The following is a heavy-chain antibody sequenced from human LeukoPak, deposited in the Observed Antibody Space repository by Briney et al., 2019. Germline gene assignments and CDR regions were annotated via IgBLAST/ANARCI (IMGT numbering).Heavy chain of an antibody. CDR3: ARRVATHYYDSSWHFDY. Sequence: GGSLRLSCAASGFTFSSYSMNWVRQAPGKGLEWVSSISSSSSYIYYADSVKGRFTISRDNAKNSLYLQMNRLRAEDTAVYYCARRVATHYYDSSWHFDYWGQGTLVTVSS. J-gene: IGHJ4*02. CDR1: GFTFSSYS. D-gene: IGHD3-22*01. V-gene: IGHV3-21*01. CDR2: ISSSSSYI.